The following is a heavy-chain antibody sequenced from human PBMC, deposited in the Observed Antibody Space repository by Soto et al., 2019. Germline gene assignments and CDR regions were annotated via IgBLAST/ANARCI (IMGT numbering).Heavy chain of an antibody. Sequence: AAVKVSCKASGYTFTSYCSSWVRQAPGQGLEWMGWISAYNGNTNYAQKLHGRVTMTTDTSTSTAYMELRSLRSADTAVYYCARVRGTYYDFWSGYYIPFDYWGQGTLVTVSS. CDR3: ARVRGTYYDFWSGYYIPFDY. D-gene: IGHD3-3*01. J-gene: IGHJ4*02. CDR2: ISAYNGNT. V-gene: IGHV1-18*01. CDR1: GYTFTSYC.